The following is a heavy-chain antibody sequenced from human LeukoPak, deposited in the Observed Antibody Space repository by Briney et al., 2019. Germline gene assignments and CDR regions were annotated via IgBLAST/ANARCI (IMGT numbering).Heavy chain of an antibody. D-gene: IGHD5-18*01. J-gene: IGHJ3*02. CDR3: ARHTGLGYLDAFDI. V-gene: IGHV4-34*01. Sequence: SETLSLTCAVYGGSFSGYYWSWIRQPPGKGLEWIGEINHSGSTNYNPSLKSRVTISVDTSKNQFSLKLSSVTAADTAVYYCARHTGLGYLDAFDIWGQGTMVTVSS. CDR1: GGSFSGYY. CDR2: INHSGST.